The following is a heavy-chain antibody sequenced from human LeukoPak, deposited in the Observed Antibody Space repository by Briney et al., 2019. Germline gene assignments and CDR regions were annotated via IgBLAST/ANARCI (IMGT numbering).Heavy chain of an antibody. CDR2: IKQDGSEK. V-gene: IGHV3-7*05. CDR3: AKVGAVAGVFDY. Sequence: GRSLRLSCAASGFTFSSYWMSWVRQAPGKGLEWVANIKQDGSEKYYVDSVKDRFTISRDNAKNSLYLQMNSLRAEDTALYYCAKVGAVAGVFDYWGQGTLVTVSS. CDR1: GFTFSSYW. J-gene: IGHJ4*02. D-gene: IGHD6-19*01.